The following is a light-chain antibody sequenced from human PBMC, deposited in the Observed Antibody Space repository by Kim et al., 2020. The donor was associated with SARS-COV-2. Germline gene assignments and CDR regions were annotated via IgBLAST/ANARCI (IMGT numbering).Light chain of an antibody. CDR3: CSYAGSNVV. V-gene: IGLV2-23*02. Sequence: QSALTQPASVSGSPGQSITISCTGTRSDVGSYNLVSWYQQHPGKAPKVVIYEVNKRPSGISTRFSGSKSGNTASLTISGLQAEDEAHYYCCSYAGSNVVFGGGTQLTVL. CDR1: RSDVGSYNL. J-gene: IGLJ2*01. CDR2: EVN.